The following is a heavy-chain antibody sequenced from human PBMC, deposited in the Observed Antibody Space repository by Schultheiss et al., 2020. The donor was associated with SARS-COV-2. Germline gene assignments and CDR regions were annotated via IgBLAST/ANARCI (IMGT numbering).Heavy chain of an antibody. Sequence: SQTLSLTCTVSGGSISSSSYYWGWIRQPPGKGLEWIGSIYYSGSTYYNPSLKSRVTISVDTSKNQFSLKLSSVTAADTAVYYCARVGGYCSGDSCYYFDYWGQGTLVTVSS. CDR1: GGSISSSSYY. V-gene: IGHV4-39*01. J-gene: IGHJ4*02. CDR3: ARVGGYCSGDSCYYFDY. CDR2: IYYSGST. D-gene: IGHD2-15*01.